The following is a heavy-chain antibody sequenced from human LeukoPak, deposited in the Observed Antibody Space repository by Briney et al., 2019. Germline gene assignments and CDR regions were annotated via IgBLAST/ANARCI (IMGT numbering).Heavy chain of an antibody. CDR2: ISGSGGST. CDR1: GFTFSSYA. V-gene: IGHV3-23*01. CDR3: AKRSGYSSGWADY. D-gene: IGHD6-19*01. J-gene: IGHJ4*02. Sequence: GGSLRLSCAASGFTFSSYAMSWVRQAPGKGLEWVSAISGSGGSTYYADSVKGRFTISRDNSKNTLYLQMNTLRAEDTAVYFCAKRSGYSSGWADYWGQGTLVTVSS.